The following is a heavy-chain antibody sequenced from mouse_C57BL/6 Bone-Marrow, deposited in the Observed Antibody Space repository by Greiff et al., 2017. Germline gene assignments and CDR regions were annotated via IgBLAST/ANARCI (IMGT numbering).Heavy chain of an antibody. J-gene: IGHJ4*01. CDR2: IYPGGGYT. D-gene: IGHD2-4*01. Sequence: VQLQQSGAELVRPGTSVKMSCKASGYTFTNYWIGWAKQRPGHGLEWIGDIYPGGGYTNYNEKFKGKDTLTADKSSSTAYMQFSSLTSEDSAIYYCARLYYDYDAYAMDYWGQGTSVTVSS. CDR3: ARLYYDYDAYAMDY. CDR1: GYTFTNYW. V-gene: IGHV1-63*01.